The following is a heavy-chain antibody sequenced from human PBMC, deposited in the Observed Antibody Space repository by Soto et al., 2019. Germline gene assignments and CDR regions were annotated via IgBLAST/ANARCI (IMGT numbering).Heavy chain of an antibody. CDR3: ARDYNDFWSGHFDY. J-gene: IGHJ4*02. CDR2: IYYSGST. Sequence: TSETLCLTCSVSGGSISSGGYYWSWIRQHPGKGLEWIGYIYYSGSTYYNPSLKSRVTISVDTSKNQFSLKLSSVTAADTAVYYCARDYNDFWSGHFDYWGQGALVTVSS. D-gene: IGHD3-3*01. CDR1: GGSISSGGYY. V-gene: IGHV4-31*03.